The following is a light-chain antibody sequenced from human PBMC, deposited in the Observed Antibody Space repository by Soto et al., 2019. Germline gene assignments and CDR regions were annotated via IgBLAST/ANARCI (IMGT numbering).Light chain of an antibody. CDR3: QQYGSSPLT. CDR2: GAS. Sequence: EIVWTQSPGTLSLSPGERDTLSCRASQSVSSSYLAWYQQKHGQAPRLLIYGASSRATGIPDRFSGSGSGTDFTLTISRLEPEDCAVYYCQQYGSSPLTFGHGTKVDIK. CDR1: QSVSSSY. V-gene: IGKV3-20*01. J-gene: IGKJ3*01.